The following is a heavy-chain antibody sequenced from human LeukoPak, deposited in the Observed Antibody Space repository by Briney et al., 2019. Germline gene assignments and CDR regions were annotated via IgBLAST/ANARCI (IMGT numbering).Heavy chain of an antibody. V-gene: IGHV3-7*01. CDR1: GFTFSSYW. Sequence: GGSLRLSCAASGFTFSSYWMSWVRQAPGKGLEWVANIKQDGSEKYYVDSVKGRFTISRDNAKNSLYLQMNSLRAEDTAVYYCAKDSEEGAVDYWGQGTLVTVSS. D-gene: IGHD1-26*01. CDR2: IKQDGSEK. CDR3: AKDSEEGAVDY. J-gene: IGHJ4*02.